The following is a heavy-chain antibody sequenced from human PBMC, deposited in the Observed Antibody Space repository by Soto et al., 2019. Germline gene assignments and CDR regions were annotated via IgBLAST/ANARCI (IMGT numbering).Heavy chain of an antibody. D-gene: IGHD3-9*01. V-gene: IGHV3-23*01. J-gene: IGHJ4*02. Sequence: EVQLLESGGQLVQPGGSLRLSCAASGFTFNTYTMNWVRQAPGKGLEWVSGIYGDGSGTHYADSVKGRFTISRDKSKNMLYRQMNSLRSEDTAVYYCAKDRHPDGIWTVDCWCQGTLVTVSS. CDR2: IYGDGSGT. CDR3: AKDRHPDGIWTVDC. CDR1: GFTFNTYT.